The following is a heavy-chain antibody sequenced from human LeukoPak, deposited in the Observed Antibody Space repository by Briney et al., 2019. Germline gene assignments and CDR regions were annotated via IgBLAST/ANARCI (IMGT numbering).Heavy chain of an antibody. J-gene: IGHJ6*04. CDR2: IYSGGGT. Sequence: PGGSLRLSCAASGFTFSNYAMSWVRQAPGKGLEWVSVIYSGGGTHYADSVKGRFTISRDNAKNSLYLQMNSLRAEDTAVYYCAELGITMIGGVWGKGTTVTISS. CDR1: GFTFSNYA. CDR3: AELGITMIGGV. D-gene: IGHD3-10*02. V-gene: IGHV3-23*03.